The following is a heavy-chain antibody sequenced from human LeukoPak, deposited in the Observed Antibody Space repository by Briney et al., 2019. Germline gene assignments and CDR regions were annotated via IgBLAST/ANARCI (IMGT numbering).Heavy chain of an antibody. CDR2: IYCSGST. CDR1: GGSISSYY. Sequence: PSETLSLTCTVSGGSISSYYWSWIRQPPGKGLEWIGYIYCSGSTNYNPSLKSRVTISVDTSKNQFSLKLGSVTAADTAVYYCASSKYSSSSPDYWGQGILVTVSS. V-gene: IGHV4-59*01. D-gene: IGHD6-6*01. CDR3: ASSKYSSSSPDY. J-gene: IGHJ4*02.